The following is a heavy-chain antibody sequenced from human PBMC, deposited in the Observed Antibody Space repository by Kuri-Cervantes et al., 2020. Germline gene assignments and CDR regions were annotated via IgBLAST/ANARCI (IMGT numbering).Heavy chain of an antibody. CDR3: ARTGRYYASGNWYFDL. V-gene: IGHV3-48*02. J-gene: IGHJ2*01. Sequence: ETLSLTCAASEFTFSSYNMNWVRQAPGKGLEWVSYISSGSNTIYHADSVKGRFTISRDNAKNSLYLQMNSLRDEDTAVYYCARTGRYYASGNWYFDLWGRGTLVTVSS. D-gene: IGHD3-10*01. CDR2: ISSGSNTI. CDR1: EFTFSSYN.